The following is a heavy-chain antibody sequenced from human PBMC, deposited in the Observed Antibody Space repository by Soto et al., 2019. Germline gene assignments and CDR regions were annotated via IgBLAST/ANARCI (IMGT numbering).Heavy chain of an antibody. CDR3: ARERSGSSDY. Sequence: QVQLVQSWAEVKKPGASVKVSCKASGYTFTSYDINWVRQATGQGLEWMGWMNPNSGNTGYAQKFQGRVTMTRNTXXXTXXXXXXXXXXEDTAVXXXARERSGSSDYWGQGTLVTVSS. D-gene: IGHD1-26*01. J-gene: IGHJ4*02. V-gene: IGHV1-8*01. CDR1: GYTFTSYD. CDR2: MNPNSGNT.